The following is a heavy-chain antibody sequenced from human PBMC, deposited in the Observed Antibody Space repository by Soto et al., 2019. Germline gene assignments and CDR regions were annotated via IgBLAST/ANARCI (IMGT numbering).Heavy chain of an antibody. D-gene: IGHD2-2*01. CDR3: ARAIRPVVPAAIRGGADY. V-gene: IGHV3-48*02. CDR1: GFTFSSYS. J-gene: IGHJ4*02. Sequence: PGGSLRLSCAAPGFTFSSYSMNWVRQAPGKGLEWVSYISSSSSTIYYADSVKGRFTISRDNAKNSLYLQMNSLRDEDTAVYYCARAIRPVVPAAIRGGADYWGQGTLVTVSS. CDR2: ISSSSSTI.